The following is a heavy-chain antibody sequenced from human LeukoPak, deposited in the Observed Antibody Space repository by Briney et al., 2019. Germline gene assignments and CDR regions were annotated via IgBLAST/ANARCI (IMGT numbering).Heavy chain of an antibody. CDR2: INPNSGGT. CDR3: AREAGVGSGSYWFDP. J-gene: IGHJ5*02. D-gene: IGHD3-10*01. CDR1: GYTFTGYY. V-gene: IGHV1-2*02. Sequence: ASVKVSCKASGYTFTGYYMHWVRQAPGQGLEWMGWINPNSGGTNYAQKFQGRVTMTRDTSISTAYMELSRLRSDDTAVYYCAREAGVGSGSYWFDPWGQGTLVTVSS.